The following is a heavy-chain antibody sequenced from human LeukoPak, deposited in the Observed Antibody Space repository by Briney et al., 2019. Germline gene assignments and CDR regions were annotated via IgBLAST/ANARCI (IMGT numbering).Heavy chain of an antibody. CDR2: IIPILGIA. CDR1: GGTFSSYA. Sequence: ASVKVSCNASGGTFSSYAISWVRQAPGQGLEWMGRIIPILGIANYAQKFQGRVTITADKSTITAYMEMSSLRSEDTAVYYCATGCFYYYGSGSYNAFYYYYGMDVCGQGTTVTVSS. CDR3: ATGCFYYYGSGSYNAFYYYYGMDV. J-gene: IGHJ6*02. V-gene: IGHV1-69*04. D-gene: IGHD3-10*01.